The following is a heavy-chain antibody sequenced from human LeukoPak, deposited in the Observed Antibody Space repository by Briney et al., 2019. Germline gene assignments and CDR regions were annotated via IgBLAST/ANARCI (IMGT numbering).Heavy chain of an antibody. CDR2: ISGSGGST. D-gene: IGHD2-2*01. V-gene: IGHV3-23*01. Sequence: TGGSLRLSCAASGFTFSSYAMSWVRQAPGKGLEWVSAISGSGGSTYYADSVKGRFTISRDNSKNTLYLQMNSLRAEDTAVYYCAKGECSSTSCSRTGGFDPWGQGTLVTVSS. CDR1: GFTFSSYA. J-gene: IGHJ5*02. CDR3: AKGECSSTSCSRTGGFDP.